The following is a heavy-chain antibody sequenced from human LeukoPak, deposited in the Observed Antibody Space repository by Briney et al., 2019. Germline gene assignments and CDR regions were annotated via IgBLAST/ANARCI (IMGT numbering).Heavy chain of an antibody. CDR1: GFTFGDYA. D-gene: IGHD1-20*01. CDR3: TRGYITGAGCP. Sequence: GGSLRLSCTASGFTFGDYAMSWVRQAPGKGLEWVGFIRSKGYGGTTEYAASVKGRFTISRDDSKSIAYLQMNSRKTEDTAVYYCTRGYITGAGCPWGQGTLVTVSS. V-gene: IGHV3-49*04. CDR2: IRSKGYGGTT. J-gene: IGHJ5*02.